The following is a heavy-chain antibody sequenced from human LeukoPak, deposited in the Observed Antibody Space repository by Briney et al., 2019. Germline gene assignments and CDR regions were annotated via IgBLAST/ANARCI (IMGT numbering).Heavy chain of an antibody. Sequence: GGSPRLSCAASGFTFSTYAMSWVRQAPGKGLEWVSLISDGGGDTYYADSVKGRFTISRDNSKNTLYLQMNSLRADDSAVYYCAKPNWNYISDYFDYWGQGTLDTVSS. CDR2: ISDGGGDT. CDR3: AKPNWNYISDYFDY. D-gene: IGHD1-7*01. J-gene: IGHJ4*02. CDR1: GFTFSTYA. V-gene: IGHV3-23*01.